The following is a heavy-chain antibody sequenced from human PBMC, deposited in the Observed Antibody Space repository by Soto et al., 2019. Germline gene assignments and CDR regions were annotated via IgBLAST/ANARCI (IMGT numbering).Heavy chain of an antibody. J-gene: IGHJ5*02. CDR2: INHSGST. D-gene: IGHD3-22*01. Sequence: QVQLQQWGAGLLKPSETLSLTCAVYGGSFSGYYWSWIRQPPGKGLEWIGEINHSGSTNYNPSLXSXITXSVDTSRNQFSLKLRSVTAADTAVYYCARGGSGYHWGQGTLVTVSS. CDR3: ARGGSGYH. V-gene: IGHV4-34*01. CDR1: GGSFSGYY.